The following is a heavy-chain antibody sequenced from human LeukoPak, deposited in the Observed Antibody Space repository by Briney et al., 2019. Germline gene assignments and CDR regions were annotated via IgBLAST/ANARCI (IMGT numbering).Heavy chain of an antibody. CDR3: ARLRGPNYYDSSAYFDY. Sequence: TGGSLRLSCAASGFTFSSYGMHWVRQAPGKGLEWVAVISYDGSNKYYADSVKGRFTISRDNSKNTLYLQMNSLRAEDTAVYHCARLRGPNYYDSSAYFDYWGQGTLVTVSS. V-gene: IGHV3-30*03. CDR2: ISYDGSNK. J-gene: IGHJ4*02. D-gene: IGHD3-22*01. CDR1: GFTFSSYG.